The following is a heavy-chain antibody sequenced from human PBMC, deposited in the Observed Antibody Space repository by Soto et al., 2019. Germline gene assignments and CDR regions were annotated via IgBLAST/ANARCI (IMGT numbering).Heavy chain of an antibody. CDR2: IKPDGGNT. J-gene: IGHJ4*02. D-gene: IGHD6-6*01. V-gene: IGHV3-7*03. CDR1: GFSFSSSW. Sequence: XGSLRLSCAAAGFSFSSSWMSWVRQAPGKGLDWVASIKPDGGNTYYVDSLKGRFTISRDNAKNSLYLQMNSLRAEDTAVYFCARDHMGGSVAARPPMDYFEFWGRGTLVTVTS. CDR3: ARDHMGGSVAARPPMDYFEF.